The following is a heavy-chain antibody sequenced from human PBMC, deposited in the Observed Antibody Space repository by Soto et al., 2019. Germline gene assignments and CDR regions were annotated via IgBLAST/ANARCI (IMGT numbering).Heavy chain of an antibody. D-gene: IGHD6-13*01. CDR1: GYTFTNYA. J-gene: IGHJ3*02. V-gene: IGHV1-3*01. CDR2: INAGNGNT. CDR3: ARGFGSSWYCAFDI. Sequence: ASVKVSCKASGYTFTNYAMHWVRQAPGQRLEWMGWINAGNGNTKYSQKFQGRVTITRDTSASTAYMELSSLRSEDTAVYYCARGFGSSWYCAFDIWGQGTMVTVSS.